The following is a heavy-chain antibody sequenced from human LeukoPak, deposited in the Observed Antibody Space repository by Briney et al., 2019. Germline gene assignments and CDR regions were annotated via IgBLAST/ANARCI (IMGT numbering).Heavy chain of an antibody. CDR3: ARIDILTGYYMSAFDY. D-gene: IGHD3-9*01. V-gene: IGHV3-7*01. CDR1: GFTFSSYE. Sequence: GGSLRLSCAASGFTFSSYEMNWVRQAPGKGLEWVANIKQDGSEKYYVDSVKGRFTISRDNAKNSLYLQMNSLRAEDTAVYYCARIDILTGYYMSAFDYWGQGTLVTVSS. J-gene: IGHJ4*02. CDR2: IKQDGSEK.